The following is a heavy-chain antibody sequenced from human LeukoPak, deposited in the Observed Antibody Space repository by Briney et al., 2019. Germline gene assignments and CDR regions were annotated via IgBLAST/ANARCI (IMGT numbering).Heavy chain of an antibody. CDR2: IWHDRSNK. D-gene: IGHD5-18*01. CDR1: GFTFSTYV. Sequence: GGSLRLSCAASGFTFSTYVIHSVRQAPGKGLEWVALIWHDRSNKYYGDSVKDRFTISRDNSKNTLYLQMDSLRDEDTAVYYCARDRGYTYGHPLDYWGQGTLVTVSS. CDR3: ARDRGYTYGHPLDY. J-gene: IGHJ4*02. V-gene: IGHV3-33*01.